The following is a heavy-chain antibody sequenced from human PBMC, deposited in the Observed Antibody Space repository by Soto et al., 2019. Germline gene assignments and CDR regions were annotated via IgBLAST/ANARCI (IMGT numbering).Heavy chain of an antibody. CDR3: APYGSGSPKFDP. CDR2: IYYSGTT. CDR1: GGSISSYY. V-gene: IGHV4-59*08. D-gene: IGHD3-10*01. J-gene: IGHJ5*02. Sequence: SETRSLTCTVSGGSISSYYWSWTRQPPGKGLEWIGYIYYSGTTNYNPSLKSRVTISVDTSKNQFSLKLSSVTAADTAVYYCAPYGSGSPKFDPWGQGTLVTVSS.